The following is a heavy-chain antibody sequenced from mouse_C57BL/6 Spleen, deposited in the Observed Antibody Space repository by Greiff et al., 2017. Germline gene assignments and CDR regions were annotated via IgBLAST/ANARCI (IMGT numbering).Heavy chain of an antibody. V-gene: IGHV1-69*01. CDR2: IDPSDSYT. CDR1: GYTFTSYW. D-gene: IGHD3-1*01. CDR3: ARRGTPYFDY. Sequence: QVQLQQPGAELVMPGASVKLSCKASGYTFTSYWMHWVQQRPGQGLEWIGEIDPSDSYTNYNQKFKGKSTLTVDKSSSTAYMQLSSLASEDAAVYYCARRGTPYFDYWGQGTTLTVSS. J-gene: IGHJ2*01.